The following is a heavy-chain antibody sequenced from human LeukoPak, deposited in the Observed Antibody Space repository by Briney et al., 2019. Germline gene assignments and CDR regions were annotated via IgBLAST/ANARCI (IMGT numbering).Heavy chain of an antibody. D-gene: IGHD6-19*01. Sequence: GGSLRPSCAVSGFSVGSSGMSWVRQAPGKGLEWISAISLDGETTYYADSVKGRFFISRDSSRNTLYLQLSSLRVEDTAVYYCAQGYLSGWYPNWGQGSLVSVSS. J-gene: IGHJ4*02. V-gene: IGHV3-23*01. CDR3: AQGYLSGWYPN. CDR1: GFSVGSSG. CDR2: ISLDGETT.